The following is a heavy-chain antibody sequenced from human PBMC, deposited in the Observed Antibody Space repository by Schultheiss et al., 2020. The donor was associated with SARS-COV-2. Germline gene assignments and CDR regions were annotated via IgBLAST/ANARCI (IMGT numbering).Heavy chain of an antibody. V-gene: IGHV5-51*01. CDR1: GYKFTSYW. Sequence: GGSLRLSCKGSGYKFTSYWIGWVRQMPGKGLEWMGIIYPGDSDIRYSPSFQGQVTISADKSISTAYLQWSSLKASDTAVYYCARRTSMGGVDVWGQGTTVTVSS. D-gene: IGHD1-1*01. CDR3: ARRTSMGGVDV. CDR2: IYPGDSDI. J-gene: IGHJ6*02.